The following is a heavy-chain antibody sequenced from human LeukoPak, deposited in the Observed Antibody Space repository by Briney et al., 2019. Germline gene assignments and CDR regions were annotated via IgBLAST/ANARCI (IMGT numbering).Heavy chain of an antibody. V-gene: IGHV1-46*01. D-gene: IGHD2-21*02. CDR2: INPNGGGT. Sequence: GASVKVSCKASGYTFTNYYMHWVRQAPGQGLEWMGIINPNGGGTSYAQKFQGRVTMTRDMSTSTVYMELSSLRYEDTAGYYCARVVVVTGGPKYYFDYWGQGTLVTVSS. CDR1: GYTFTNYY. CDR3: ARVVVVTGGPKYYFDY. J-gene: IGHJ4*02.